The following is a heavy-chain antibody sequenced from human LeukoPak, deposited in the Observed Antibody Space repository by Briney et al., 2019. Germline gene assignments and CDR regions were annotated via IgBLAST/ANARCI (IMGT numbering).Heavy chain of an antibody. CDR1: GFTFSSYG. J-gene: IGHJ4*02. CDR3: TRDITLTRGGRSDY. D-gene: IGHD3-10*01. CDR2: IWYDGSNK. V-gene: IGHV3-33*01. Sequence: PGRSLRLSCAASGFTFSSYGMHWVRQAPGKGLEWVAVIWYDGSNKYYADSVKGRFTISRDNSKNTLYLQMNSLRAEDTAVYYCTRDITLTRGGRSDYWGQGTLVTVSA.